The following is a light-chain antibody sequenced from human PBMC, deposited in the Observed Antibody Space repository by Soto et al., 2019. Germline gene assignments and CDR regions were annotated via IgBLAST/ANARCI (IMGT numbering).Light chain of an antibody. V-gene: IGKV1-27*01. CDR2: AAS. CDR1: QVIHNY. CDR3: QSYNSAPEIT. J-gene: IGKJ3*01. Sequence: DIQMTQSPSSLSASVGDRVTITCRASQVIHNYVAWYQQKPGKVPNLLIYAASTLPSGVPSRFSGSGSGTDFTLTISILQPEDVATYYCQSYNSAPEITFGPGTTVDL.